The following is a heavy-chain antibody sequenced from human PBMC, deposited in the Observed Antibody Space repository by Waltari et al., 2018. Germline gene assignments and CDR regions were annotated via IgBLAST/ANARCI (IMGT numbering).Heavy chain of an antibody. D-gene: IGHD3-3*01. CDR3: ARARTYYDFWSGYPRIYYFDY. CDR2: IYYSGST. Sequence: QVQLQESGPGLVKPSETLSLTCTVSGGSISSYYWSWIRQPPGKGLEWIGYIYYSGSTNYNPSLKSRVTISVDTSKNQFSLKLSSVTAADTAVYYCARARTYYDFWSGYPRIYYFDYWGQGTLVTVSS. CDR1: GGSISSYY. J-gene: IGHJ4*02. V-gene: IGHV4-59*01.